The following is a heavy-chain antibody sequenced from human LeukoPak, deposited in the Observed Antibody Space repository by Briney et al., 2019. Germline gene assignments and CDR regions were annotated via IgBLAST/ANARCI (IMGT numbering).Heavy chain of an antibody. D-gene: IGHD3-16*01. CDR2: IKEDGSEK. CDR3: ARVMAASVWRSYGSYYYYYYMDV. V-gene: IGHV3-7*01. J-gene: IGHJ6*03. CDR1: GFTFNNYW. Sequence: SGGSLRLSCAASGFTFNNYWMGWVRQAPGKGLEWVANIKEDGSEKNYVDYVKGRFTISRDKAKNSLYLQMSSLRAADTAVYYCARVMAASVWRSYGSYYYYYYMDVWGKGTTVTVSS.